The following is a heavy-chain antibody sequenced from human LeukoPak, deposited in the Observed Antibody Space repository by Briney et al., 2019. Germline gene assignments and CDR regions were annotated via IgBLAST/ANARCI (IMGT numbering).Heavy chain of an antibody. D-gene: IGHD2-21*01. CDR3: ARGAYNCGGDCYSPYFQH. Sequence: SETLSLTCTVSGYSISSGYYWSWIRQPAGKGLEWIGRIYTSGSTNYNPSLKSRVTISVDTSKNQFSLKLSSVTAADTAVYYCARGAYNCGGDCYSPYFQHWGQGTLVTVSS. CDR2: IYTSGST. J-gene: IGHJ1*01. V-gene: IGHV4-61*02. CDR1: GYSISSGYY.